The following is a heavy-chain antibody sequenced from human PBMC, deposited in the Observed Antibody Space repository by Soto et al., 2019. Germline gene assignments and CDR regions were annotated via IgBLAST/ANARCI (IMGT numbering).Heavy chain of an antibody. CDR3: AKSGRSGWYTFLQPDSFDI. CDR1: GFTFSNYA. D-gene: IGHD6-19*01. Sequence: GGSLRLSCAASGFTFSNYAMSWVRQAPGKGLEWVSVISGSGGSTYYADSVKGRFTISRDNSKNTLYLQMNSLRADDTAVYYCAKSGRSGWYTFLQPDSFDIWGQGTMVTVSS. CDR2: ISGSGGST. V-gene: IGHV3-23*01. J-gene: IGHJ3*02.